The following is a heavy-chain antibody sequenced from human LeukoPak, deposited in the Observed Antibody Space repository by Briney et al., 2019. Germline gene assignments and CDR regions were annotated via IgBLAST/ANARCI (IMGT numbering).Heavy chain of an antibody. CDR1: GGTFSSYA. D-gene: IGHD2-15*01. Sequence: SVKVSRKASGGTFSSYAISWVRQAPGQGLEWMGGIIPIFGTANYAQKFQGRVTITADESTSTAYMELRSLRSDDTAVYYCARDSPGYCSGGSCSRYGMDVWGQGTTVTVSS. CDR2: IIPIFGTA. V-gene: IGHV1-69*13. J-gene: IGHJ6*02. CDR3: ARDSPGYCSGGSCSRYGMDV.